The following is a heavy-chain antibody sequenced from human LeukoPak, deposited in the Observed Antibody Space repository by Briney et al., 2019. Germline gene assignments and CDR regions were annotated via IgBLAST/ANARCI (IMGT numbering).Heavy chain of an antibody. CDR1: GGTFSSYA. CDR3: ARVGAYCGGDCYSWYFDY. Sequence: SSLKVSCKASGGTFSSYAISWVRQAPGQGLEWIGGIIPIFGTANYAQKFQGRVTITADESTSTVYIELCSLRSEDTAVYYCARVGAYCGGDCYSWYFDYWGQGTLVTVSS. V-gene: IGHV1-69*13. J-gene: IGHJ4*02. CDR2: IIPIFGTA. D-gene: IGHD2-21*01.